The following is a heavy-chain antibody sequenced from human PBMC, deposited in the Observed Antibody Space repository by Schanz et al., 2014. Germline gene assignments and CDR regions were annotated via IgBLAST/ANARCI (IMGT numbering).Heavy chain of an antibody. V-gene: IGHV3-11*06. CDR1: GFTFRDYY. J-gene: IGHJ4*02. CDR3: ARAHGNNWYGKGLDY. D-gene: IGHD1-1*01. CDR2: ISSGSSYA. Sequence: QVQLLQFGGGVVQPGRSLRLSCAASGFTFRDYYMSWIRQAPGKGLEWVSDISSGSSYANYADSVKGRFTISRDNAKNSLYLQMNSLRAEDTSVYFCARAHGNNWYGKGLDYWGQGTQVTVSS.